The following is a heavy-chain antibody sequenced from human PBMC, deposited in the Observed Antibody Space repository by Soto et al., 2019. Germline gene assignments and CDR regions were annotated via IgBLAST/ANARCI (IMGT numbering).Heavy chain of an antibody. Sequence: EVQLVESGGGLVQPGGSLRLSCASSGFTFSTNSMNWVRQAPGKGLEWISYISPSGSTIHYADSVKGRFTISRDNAKNSLYLQLNSLRAEDTDVYYCARTYYYGSGSYYPFDYWGQGTLVTVSS. CDR1: GFTFSTNS. V-gene: IGHV3-48*01. CDR2: ISPSGSTI. CDR3: ARTYYYGSGSYYPFDY. D-gene: IGHD3-10*01. J-gene: IGHJ4*02.